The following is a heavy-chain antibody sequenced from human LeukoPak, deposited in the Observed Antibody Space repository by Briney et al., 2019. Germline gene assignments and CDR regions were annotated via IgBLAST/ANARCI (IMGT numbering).Heavy chain of an antibody. CDR3: ARDFITMVRGVNLYYYGMDV. V-gene: IGHV3-48*04. J-gene: IGHJ6*02. CDR2: ISTSSSTI. Sequence: GGSLRLSCAASGFTFSSYSMNWVRQAPGKGLEWVSYISTSSSTIYYADSVKGRFTISRDNAKNSLYLQMNSLRAEDTAVYYCARDFITMVRGVNLYYYGMDVWGQGTTVTVSS. CDR1: GFTFSSYS. D-gene: IGHD3-10*01.